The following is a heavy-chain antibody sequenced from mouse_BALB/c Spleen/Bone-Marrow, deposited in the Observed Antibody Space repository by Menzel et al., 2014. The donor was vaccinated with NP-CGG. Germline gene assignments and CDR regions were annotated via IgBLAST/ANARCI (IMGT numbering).Heavy chain of an antibody. CDR3: RCYDYTMDY. J-gene: IGHJ4*01. Sequence: GSELVRPGASVKLSCKASGYTFTSYWIHWVKQRPGQGFEWIGNIYPGSGTINYDEKFKNKATLTVDTSSSIAYMQLSSLTSEDSAVYYCRCYDYTMDYWGQGTSVTVSS. D-gene: IGHD1-1*01. CDR1: GYTFTSYW. CDR2: IYPGSGTI. V-gene: IGHV1S22*01.